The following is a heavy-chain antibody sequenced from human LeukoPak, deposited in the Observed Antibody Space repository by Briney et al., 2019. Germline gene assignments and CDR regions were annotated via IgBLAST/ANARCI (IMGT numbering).Heavy chain of an antibody. CDR2: MNPHGGKS. V-gene: IGHV1-8*01. D-gene: IGHD1-14*01. Sequence: ASVKVSCTASGNTFTSFDINWVRQASGQGLEWMGWMNPHGGKSGFAQKFQGRVTLTRNTSISTAYMELSSLRSEDSAIYYCARRNRAYWYFDLWGRGTPVTVSS. J-gene: IGHJ2*01. CDR3: ARRNRAYWYFDL. CDR1: GNTFTSFD.